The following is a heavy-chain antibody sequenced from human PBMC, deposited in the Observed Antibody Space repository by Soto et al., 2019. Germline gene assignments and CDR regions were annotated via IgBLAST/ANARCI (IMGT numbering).Heavy chain of an antibody. V-gene: IGHV4-30-2*01. Sequence: LSLTCAVSGGSISSGGYSWSWIRQPPGKGLEWIGYIYHSGSTYYNPSLKSRVTISVDRSKNQFSLKLSSVTAADTAVYYCARVWGGSYSDLDAFDIWGQGTMVTVSS. D-gene: IGHD1-26*01. J-gene: IGHJ3*02. CDR3: ARVWGGSYSDLDAFDI. CDR1: GGSISSGGYS. CDR2: IYHSGST.